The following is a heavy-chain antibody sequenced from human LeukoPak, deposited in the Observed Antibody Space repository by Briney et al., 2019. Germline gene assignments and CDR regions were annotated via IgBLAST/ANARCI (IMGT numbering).Heavy chain of an antibody. V-gene: IGHV6-1*01. D-gene: IGHD2-2*01. CDR1: GDSVSSDSVT. Sequence: SQTLSLTCALSGDSVSSDSVTWNWIRQSPSRGLEWLGRTYYRSTWYNDYAVSVRGRITVNPDTSKNQFSLHLNSVTPEDTAVYYCARRLTQYDCFDPWGQGILVTVSS. J-gene: IGHJ5*02. CDR2: TYYRSTWYN. CDR3: ARRLTQYDCFDP.